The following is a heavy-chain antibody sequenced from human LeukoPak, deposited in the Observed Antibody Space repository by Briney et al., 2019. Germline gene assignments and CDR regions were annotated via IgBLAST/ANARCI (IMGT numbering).Heavy chain of an antibody. J-gene: IGHJ5*02. CDR3: ARDINGFGELSGWFDP. CDR1: GFTFSSYG. D-gene: IGHD3-10*01. V-gene: IGHV3-23*01. Sequence: GGSLGLSCAASGFTFSSYGMSWVRQAPGKGLEWVSAISGSGGSTYYADSVKGRFTISRDNAKNSLYLQMNSLRAEDTAVYYCARDINGFGELSGWFDPWGQGTLVTVSS. CDR2: ISGSGGST.